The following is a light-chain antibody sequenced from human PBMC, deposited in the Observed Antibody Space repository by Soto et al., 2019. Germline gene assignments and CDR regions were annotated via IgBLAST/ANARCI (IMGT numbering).Light chain of an antibody. V-gene: IGKV1-5*01. CDR2: DAS. CDR1: QSISSW. J-gene: IGKJ1*01. CDR3: QQYNSYPWT. Sequence: DIQRTQSPSTLSASVGDRVTITCRASQSISSWLAWYQQKPGKAPKLLIYDASSLESGVPSRFSGSGSGTEFTLTISSLQPDDFATYYCQQYNSYPWTVGQGTKVEIK.